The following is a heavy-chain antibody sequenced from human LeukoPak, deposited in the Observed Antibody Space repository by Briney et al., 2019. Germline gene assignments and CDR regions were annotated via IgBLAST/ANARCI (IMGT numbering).Heavy chain of an antibody. V-gene: IGHV1-2*02. CDR3: ARGAPHYDILTGYYFDKGGSDY. J-gene: IGHJ4*02. Sequence: ASVKVSCKASGYTFTGYYMHWVRQAPGQGLEWMGWINPNSGGTNYAQKFRGRVTMTRDTSISTAYMELSRLRSDDTAVYYCARGAPHYDILTGYYFDKGGSDYWGQGTLVTVSS. D-gene: IGHD3-9*01. CDR1: GYTFTGYY. CDR2: INPNSGGT.